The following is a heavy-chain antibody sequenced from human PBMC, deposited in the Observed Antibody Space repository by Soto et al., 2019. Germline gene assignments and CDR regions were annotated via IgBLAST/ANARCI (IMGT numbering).Heavy chain of an antibody. D-gene: IGHD6-19*01. CDR2: IIPIFGTA. J-gene: IGHJ3*02. CDR1: GGTFSSYA. Sequence: ASVKVSCKASGGTFSSYAISWVRQAPGQGLEWMGGIIPIFGTANYAQKFQGRVTITADESTSTAYMELSSLRSEDTAVYYCARGIAVAGGAPDAFDIWGQGTMVTVSS. CDR3: ARGIAVAGGAPDAFDI. V-gene: IGHV1-69*13.